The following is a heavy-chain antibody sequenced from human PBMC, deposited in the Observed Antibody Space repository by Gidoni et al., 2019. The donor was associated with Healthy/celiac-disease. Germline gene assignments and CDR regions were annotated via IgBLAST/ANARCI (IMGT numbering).Heavy chain of an antibody. J-gene: IGHJ5*02. CDR1: GFTFSRYS. Sequence: EVQLVESGGGLVKPGGSLRLSCAASGFTFSRYSMNCVRQPPGKGLEWVSSISSSSSYIYYADSVKGRFTISRDNAKNSLYLQMNSLRAEDTAVYYCAREGYDYVWGSYAAWGQGTLVTVSS. CDR3: AREGYDYVWGSYAA. CDR2: ISSSSSYI. D-gene: IGHD3-16*01. V-gene: IGHV3-21*01.